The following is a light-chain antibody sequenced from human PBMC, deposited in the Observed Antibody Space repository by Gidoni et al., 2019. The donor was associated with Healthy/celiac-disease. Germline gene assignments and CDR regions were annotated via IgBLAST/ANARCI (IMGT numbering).Light chain of an antibody. Sequence: NFMLTQPHSVSESTGKTVTISCTGSSCSIASNYVQWYQQRPGSAPTTVIYEDNQRPSGVPDRFSGSIDSSSNSASLTISGLKTEDEADYYCQSYDSSNHVVFGGGTKLTVL. CDR1: SCSIASNY. V-gene: IGLV6-57*02. CDR2: EDN. CDR3: QSYDSSNHVV. J-gene: IGLJ2*01.